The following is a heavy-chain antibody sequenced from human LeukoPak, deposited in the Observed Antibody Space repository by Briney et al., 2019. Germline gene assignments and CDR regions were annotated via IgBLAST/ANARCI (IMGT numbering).Heavy chain of an antibody. CDR1: GYSISSGYY. V-gene: IGHV4-38-2*02. J-gene: IGHJ4*02. Sequence: SETLSLTCTVSGYSISSGYYWGWIRQPPGKGLEWIGSIYYSGSTHYNPSLKSRVTISLDTSKKQFSLKLSSVTAADTAVYYCARVMFIYYDSSGYYYYFDYWGQGTLVTVSS. CDR3: ARVMFIYYDSSGYYYYFDY. CDR2: IYYSGST. D-gene: IGHD3-22*01.